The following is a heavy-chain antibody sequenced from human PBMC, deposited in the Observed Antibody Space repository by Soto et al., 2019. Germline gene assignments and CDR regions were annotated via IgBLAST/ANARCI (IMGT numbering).Heavy chain of an antibody. D-gene: IGHD6-6*01. CDR2: IIPIFGTA. V-gene: IGHV1-69*01. Sequence: QVQLVQSGAEVKKPGSSVKVSCKASGGTFSSYAISWVRQAPGQGLEWMGGIIPIFGTANYAQKFQGRVTITADESTSTAYMELSSLRSEDKAVYYCARDRRASSRAARRSLDACDIWGQGTMVTVSS. CDR3: ARDRRASSRAARRSLDACDI. CDR1: GGTFSSYA. J-gene: IGHJ3*02.